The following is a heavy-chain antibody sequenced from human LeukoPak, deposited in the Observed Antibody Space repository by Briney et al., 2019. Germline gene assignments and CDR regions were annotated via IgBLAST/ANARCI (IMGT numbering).Heavy chain of an antibody. D-gene: IGHD4-17*01. CDR1: GFTFSSYW. V-gene: IGHV3-7*01. J-gene: IGHJ6*03. CDR3: ARERVPTDYYYYMDV. CDR2: IKQDGSEK. Sequence: GGSLRLSCAASGFTFSSYWMSWVRQAPGRGLEWVANIKQDGSEKYYVDSVKGRFTISRDNAKNSLYLQMNSLRAEDTAVHYCARERVPTDYYYYMDVWGKGTTVTVSS.